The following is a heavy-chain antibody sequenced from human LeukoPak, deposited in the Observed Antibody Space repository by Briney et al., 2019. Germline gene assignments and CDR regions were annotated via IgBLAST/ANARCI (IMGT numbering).Heavy chain of an antibody. CDR1: GFTFSSYW. J-gene: IGHJ4*02. D-gene: IGHD6-19*01. V-gene: IGHV3-7*01. CDR3: ARDLVDSSAWYCFDY. CDR2: INQDGSEK. Sequence: GGSLRLSCAASGFTFSSYWMSWVRQAPGKGLEWVGNINQDGSEKYYVDSVKGRFTISRDNAKNSLYMQMNSLRAEDTAVYYCARDLVDSSAWYCFDYWGQGTLVTVSS.